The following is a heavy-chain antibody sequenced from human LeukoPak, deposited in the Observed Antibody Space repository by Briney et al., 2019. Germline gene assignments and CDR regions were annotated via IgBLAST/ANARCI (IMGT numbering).Heavy chain of an antibody. Sequence: GGSLRLSCAASGFTFNNYAMNWVRQAPGKGLEWVGSISGGGGTTYYADSAKGRFTISRDNSQNTLYLQMNSLRAEDTAVYYFARDYADYVGYFLFDYWGQGTLVTVSS. J-gene: IGHJ4*02. D-gene: IGHD4-17*01. CDR2: ISGGGGTT. CDR3: ARDYADYVGYFLFDY. CDR1: GFTFNNYA. V-gene: IGHV3-23*01.